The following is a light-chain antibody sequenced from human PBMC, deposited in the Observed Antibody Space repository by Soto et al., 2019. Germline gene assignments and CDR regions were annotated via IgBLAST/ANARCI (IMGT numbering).Light chain of an antibody. Sequence: DLQMTQSPSSVSASVGDRVSITCRASQGISSWLAWYQQKPGRAPKLLIYTGSSLQSGVPSRFSGNKSGTHYTLTISSLQTEDVATYYSQQANSFPLTFGGGTKVEIK. CDR1: QGISSW. CDR2: TGS. V-gene: IGKV1-12*01. CDR3: QQANSFPLT. J-gene: IGKJ4*01.